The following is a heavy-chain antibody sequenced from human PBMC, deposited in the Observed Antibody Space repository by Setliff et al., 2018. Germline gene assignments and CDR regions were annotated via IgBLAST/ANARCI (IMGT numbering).Heavy chain of an antibody. CDR1: GGTFSSYA. Sequence: ASVKVSCKASGGTFSSYAISWVRQAPGQGLEWMGGIIPLLGIANYAQKFQGRVTITADKSTSTAYMELRSLSSDDTAVYYCAKGLLDYDILTGYYRGSEGDYYGMDVWGQGTTVTVSS. V-gene: IGHV1-69*10. D-gene: IGHD3-9*01. J-gene: IGHJ6*02. CDR3: AKGLLDYDILTGYYRGSEGDYYGMDV. CDR2: IIPLLGIA.